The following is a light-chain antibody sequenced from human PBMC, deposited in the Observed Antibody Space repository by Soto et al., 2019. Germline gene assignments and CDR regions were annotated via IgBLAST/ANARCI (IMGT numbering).Light chain of an antibody. Sequence: QSALTQPASVSGSPGQSITISCTGTSSDVGGHNYVSWYQQHPGKAPKLMMYEVTNRPSGVSNRFSGSKSGNTSSLTISGLQAEDEADYYCGSYTSSSTYVSGTGTKLPL. CDR1: SSDVGGHNY. CDR2: EVT. V-gene: IGLV2-14*01. J-gene: IGLJ1*01. CDR3: GSYTSSSTYV.